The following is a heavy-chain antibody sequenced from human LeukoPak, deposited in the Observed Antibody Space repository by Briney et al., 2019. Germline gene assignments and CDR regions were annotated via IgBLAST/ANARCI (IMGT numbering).Heavy chain of an antibody. V-gene: IGHV4-4*07. J-gene: IGHJ4*02. CDR2: IYTNGNT. Sequence: KPSETLSLTCTVSSDSISNYYVSWIRQTAGKGLEWIGRIYTNGNTNYNPSLKSRVTMSVDTSKAQFSLRLSSVTVADTAVYYCARGTGTVNFDCWGRGTLVTVSA. CDR3: ARGTGTVNFDC. CDR1: SDSISNYY. D-gene: IGHD7-27*01.